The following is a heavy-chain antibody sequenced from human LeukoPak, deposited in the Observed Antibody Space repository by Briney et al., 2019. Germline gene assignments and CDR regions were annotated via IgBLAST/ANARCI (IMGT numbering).Heavy chain of an antibody. CDR1: GFTFSSYA. J-gene: IGHJ4*02. CDR3: AKRGIVIRAVIIVGFHKEAYYFDY. CDR2: ISGSGGTT. V-gene: IGHV3-23*01. D-gene: IGHD3-10*01. Sequence: HPGGSLRLSCAASGFTFSSYAMSWVRRAPGKGLEWVSAISGSGGTTYYADSVKGRFTISRDNPKNTLCLQMNSLRAEDTAVYFCAKRGIVIRAVIIVGFHKEAYYFDYWGQGALVTVSS.